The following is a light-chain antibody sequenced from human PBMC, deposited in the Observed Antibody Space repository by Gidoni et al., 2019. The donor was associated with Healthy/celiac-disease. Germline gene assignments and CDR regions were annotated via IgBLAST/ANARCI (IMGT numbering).Light chain of an antibody. J-gene: IGKJ4*01. CDR1: QSISSY. Sequence: DIKMTQSPSSLSASVGDRVTITCRASQSISSYLNWYQQKPGKAPKLLIYAASSLQSGVPSRFSGSGSVTDFTLTISSLQPEDFATYYCQQSYSTPLVTFGGGTKVEIK. CDR2: AAS. V-gene: IGKV1-39*01. CDR3: QQSYSTPLVT.